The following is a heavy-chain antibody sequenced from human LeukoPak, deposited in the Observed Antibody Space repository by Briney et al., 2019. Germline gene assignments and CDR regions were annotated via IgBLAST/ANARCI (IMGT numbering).Heavy chain of an antibody. Sequence: SETLSLTCAVYGGSFSGYYWSWIRQPPGKGLEWIGEINHSGSTNYNPSLKSRVTISVDTSKNQFSLKLSSVTAADTAVYYCARTEAFYDSSGSHSDWGQATLVTVSS. CDR2: INHSGST. V-gene: IGHV4-34*01. J-gene: IGHJ4*02. CDR1: GGSFSGYY. CDR3: ARTEAFYDSSGSHSD. D-gene: IGHD3-22*01.